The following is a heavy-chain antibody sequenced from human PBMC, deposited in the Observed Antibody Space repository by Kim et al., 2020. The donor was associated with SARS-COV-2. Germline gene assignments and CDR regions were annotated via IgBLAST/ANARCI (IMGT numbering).Heavy chain of an antibody. V-gene: IGHV4-34*01. D-gene: IGHD3-10*01. Sequence: SETLSLTCAVYGGSFSGYYWSWIRQPPGKGLEWIGEIYHSGSTNYNPSLKSRVTISVDTSKNQFSLKLSSVTAADTAVYYCARGGGVRNSRPKNWFDPWGQGTLVTVSS. CDR2: IYHSGST. CDR3: ARGGGVRNSRPKNWFDP. CDR1: GGSFSGYY. J-gene: IGHJ5*02.